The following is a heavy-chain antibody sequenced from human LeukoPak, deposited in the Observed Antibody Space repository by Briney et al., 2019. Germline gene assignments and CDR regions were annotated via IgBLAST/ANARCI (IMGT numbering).Heavy chain of an antibody. CDR3: AKVDRTTVVTPQKSGLDY. V-gene: IGHV3-23*01. CDR2: ISGSRGST. D-gene: IGHD4-23*01. Sequence: PGGSLRLSCAASGFTFSSYAMSWVRQAPGKGLEWVSAISGSRGSTYYADSVKGRFTISGDNSKNTLYLQMNSLRAEDTAVYYCAKVDRTTVVTPQKSGLDYWGQGTLVTVSS. J-gene: IGHJ4*02. CDR1: GFTFSSYA.